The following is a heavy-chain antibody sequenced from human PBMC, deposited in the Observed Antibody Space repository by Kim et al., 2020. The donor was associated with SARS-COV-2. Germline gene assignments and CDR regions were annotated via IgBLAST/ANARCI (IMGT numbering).Heavy chain of an antibody. Sequence: LNSRVTMSVDTAKNQFSLKLSSVTAADTAVFYCARDTNLRGYYYYGMDVWGQGTTVTVSS. CDR3: ARDTNLRGYYYYGMDV. V-gene: IGHV4-4*06. J-gene: IGHJ6*02. D-gene: IGHD3-16*01.